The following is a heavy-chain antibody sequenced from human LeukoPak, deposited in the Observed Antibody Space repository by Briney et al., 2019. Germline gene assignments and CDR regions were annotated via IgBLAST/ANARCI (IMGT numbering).Heavy chain of an antibody. CDR2: ISSSGDYT. Sequence: PGGSLRLSCSASGXTFSDHAMHWVRQAPGRGLQFVSAISSSGDYTSYSDSVKGRFTISRDNSKNTLHLQMSSLRPEDTAVYFCVKRGRTSDYAYDYWGQGSLVTVSS. D-gene: IGHD4-17*01. J-gene: IGHJ4*02. CDR3: VKRGRTSDYAYDY. CDR1: GXTFSDHA. V-gene: IGHV3-64D*06.